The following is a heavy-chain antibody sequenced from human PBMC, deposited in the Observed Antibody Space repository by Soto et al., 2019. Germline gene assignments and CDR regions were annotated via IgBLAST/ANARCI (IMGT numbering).Heavy chain of an antibody. J-gene: IGHJ6*02. CDR1: GGSFSGYY. Sequence: KTSETLSLTCAVYGGSFSGYYWSWIRQPPGKGLEWIGEINHSGSTNYNPSLKSRVTISVDTSKNQFSLKLSSVTAADTAVYYCARVSGYGDYVSTYYYYYYGMDVWGQGTTVT. V-gene: IGHV4-34*01. CDR3: ARVSGYGDYVSTYYYYYYGMDV. D-gene: IGHD4-17*01. CDR2: INHSGST.